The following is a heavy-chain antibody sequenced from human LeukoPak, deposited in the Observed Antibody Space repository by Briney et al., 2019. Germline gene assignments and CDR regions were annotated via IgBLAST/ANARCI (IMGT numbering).Heavy chain of an antibody. CDR2: IYSRGSA. CDR3: ARKSGYYDSSGSYYYYMDV. Sequence: PSETLSLTCSVSGDSISYFYWSWIRQAAGKGLEWIGRIYSRGSADYNASLKSRVTMSVDTSKNQLSLKVISVTAADTAVYYCARKSGYYDSSGSYYYYMDVWGKGTTVTVSS. V-gene: IGHV4-4*07. CDR1: GDSISYFY. D-gene: IGHD3-22*01. J-gene: IGHJ6*03.